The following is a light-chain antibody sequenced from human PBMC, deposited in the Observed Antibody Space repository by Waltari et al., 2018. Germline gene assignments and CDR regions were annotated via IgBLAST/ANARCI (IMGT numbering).Light chain of an antibody. J-gene: IGKJ5*01. Sequence: EIVLTQSPATLSLSPGEKATRSCRASQSVSSYLAWYQQKPGQAPRLPIYDASNRATGIPARFSGSGSGTDFTLTISSLEPEDFAVYYCQQRSNWPITFGQGTRLEIK. CDR2: DAS. CDR3: QQRSNWPIT. CDR1: QSVSSY. V-gene: IGKV3-11*01.